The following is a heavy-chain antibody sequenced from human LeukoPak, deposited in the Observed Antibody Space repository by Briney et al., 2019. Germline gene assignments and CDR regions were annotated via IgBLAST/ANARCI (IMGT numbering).Heavy chain of an antibody. CDR3: ARDEGTTPSVNWFDS. J-gene: IGHJ5*01. CDR2: ITPSSGAA. Sequence: GASVKVSCKASGYTFTSHYIHWVRQVSGQGLEWMGVITPSSGAASYAHSLQGRVTVTSDTSTSTAYMELNSLRFEDTAVYYCARDEGTTPSVNWFDSWGQGTLVTVSS. V-gene: IGHV1-46*04. CDR1: GYTFTSHY. D-gene: IGHD1-7*01.